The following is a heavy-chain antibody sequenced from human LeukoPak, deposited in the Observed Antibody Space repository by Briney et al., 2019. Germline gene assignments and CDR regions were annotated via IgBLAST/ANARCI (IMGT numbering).Heavy chain of an antibody. V-gene: IGHV3-30*04. Sequence: GGSLRLSCAASGFTLSSYAMSWVRQAPGKGLEWVAVISFVGSNKYYADSVKGRFTISRDNAKNSLYLQMNSLRADDTAVYYCARGRVGWAESQGGYYFDYWGQGTLVTVSS. CDR3: ARGRVGWAESQGGYYFDY. J-gene: IGHJ4*02. D-gene: IGHD1-26*01. CDR1: GFTLSSYA. CDR2: ISFVGSNK.